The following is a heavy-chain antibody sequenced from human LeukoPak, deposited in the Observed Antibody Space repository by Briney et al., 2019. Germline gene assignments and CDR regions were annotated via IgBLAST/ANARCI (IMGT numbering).Heavy chain of an antibody. D-gene: IGHD3-3*01. CDR2: ISAYNGST. Sequence: ASVKVSCKASGYTFTSYGISWVRQAPGQGLEWMGWISAYNGSTNYAQKLQGRVTMTTDTSTSTAYMELRSLRSDDTAVYYCARAEQRFLEWPNFDYWGQGTLVTVSS. J-gene: IGHJ4*02. CDR1: GYTFTSYG. V-gene: IGHV1-18*01. CDR3: ARAEQRFLEWPNFDY.